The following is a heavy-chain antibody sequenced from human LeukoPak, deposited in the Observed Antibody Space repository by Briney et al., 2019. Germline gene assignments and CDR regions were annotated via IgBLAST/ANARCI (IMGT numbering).Heavy chain of an antibody. J-gene: IGHJ6*03. CDR3: ARDLRRRVTAIGYGPREYYYYMDV. D-gene: IGHD2-21*02. V-gene: IGHV4-4*07. CDR2: MYTSGCT. CDR1: GGSISSYS. Sequence: SETLSLTCTVSGGSISSYSWSWIRQPAVKGLAWLGRMYTSGCTKYNPSLKSRVTMSVDTSKNQFSLKLSSVPAADTAVYYCARDLRRRVTAIGYGPREYYYYMDVWGKGTTVTISS.